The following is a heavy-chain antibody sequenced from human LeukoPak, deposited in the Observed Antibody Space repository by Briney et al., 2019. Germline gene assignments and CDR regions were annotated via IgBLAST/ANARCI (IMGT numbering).Heavy chain of an antibody. J-gene: IGHJ4*02. Sequence: PGGSLRLSCAASGFTFSNYGMHWVRQAPGKGLEWVAVIWYDGSNKYYAESVKGRFTISRDNSKNTLYLQMTDLRAEDTAVYFCARGDLMGATDYWGQGTLVTVSS. CDR2: IWYDGSNK. V-gene: IGHV3-33*01. D-gene: IGHD1-26*01. CDR1: GFTFSNYG. CDR3: ARGDLMGATDY.